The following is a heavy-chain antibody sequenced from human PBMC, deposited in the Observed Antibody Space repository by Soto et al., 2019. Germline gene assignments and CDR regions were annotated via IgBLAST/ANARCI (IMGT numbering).Heavy chain of an antibody. CDR2: ISYDGSNK. J-gene: IGHJ3*02. Sequence: GGSLRLSCAASGFTFSSYGMHWARQAPGKGLEWVAVISYDGSNKYYADSVKGRFTISRDNSKNTLYLQMNSLRAEDTAVYYCAKDLPGAAVDDAFDIWGQGTMVTVSS. CDR3: AKDLPGAAVDDAFDI. D-gene: IGHD6-19*01. V-gene: IGHV3-30*18. CDR1: GFTFSSYG.